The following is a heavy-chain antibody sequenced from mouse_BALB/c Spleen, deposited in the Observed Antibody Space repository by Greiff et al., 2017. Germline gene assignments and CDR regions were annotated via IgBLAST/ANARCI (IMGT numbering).Heavy chain of an antibody. J-gene: IGHJ2*01. CDR3: ARGDGNYVFDY. V-gene: IGHV2-9*02. CDR2: IWAGGST. CDR1: GFSLTSYG. Sequence: VKVVESGPGLVAPSQSLSITCTVSGFSLTSYGVHWVRQPPGKGLEWLGVIWAGGSTNYNSALMSRLSISKDNSKSQVFLKMNSLQTDDTAMYYCARGDGNYVFDYWGQGTTLTVSS. D-gene: IGHD2-1*01.